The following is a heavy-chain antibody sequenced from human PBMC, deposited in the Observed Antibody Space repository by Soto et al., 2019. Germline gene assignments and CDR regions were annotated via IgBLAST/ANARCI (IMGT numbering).Heavy chain of an antibody. CDR3: ASGVAYSGFDF. V-gene: IGHV6-1*01. J-gene: IGHJ4*02. CDR1: GDSVSSSTAA. CDR2: TYYRSKWRH. Sequence: SQTLSLTCAISGDSVSSSTAAWNWIRSSPSRGLEWLGRTYYRSKWRHDYAVSVKSRITVNPDTSNNQCSLQLNSVTPDDTAVYYCASGVAYSGFDFWGQGTLVTVSS. D-gene: IGHD3-16*01.